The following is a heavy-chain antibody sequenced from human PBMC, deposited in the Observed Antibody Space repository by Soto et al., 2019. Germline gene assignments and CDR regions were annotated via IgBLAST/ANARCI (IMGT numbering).Heavy chain of an antibody. J-gene: IGHJ3*02. CDR2: VDPSDPYA. Sequence: GESRKISCKGSGYSFTSYWISWVRQMPGKGLEWMGRVDPSDPYANYSPSFHGHVTISADKSISTAYLQWSSRNASDTAMYYCARQKEWAPLELPHPFDIWRQGTMVTVSS. CDR3: ARQKEWAPLELPHPFDI. CDR1: GYSFTSYW. V-gene: IGHV5-10-1*01. D-gene: IGHD1-7*01.